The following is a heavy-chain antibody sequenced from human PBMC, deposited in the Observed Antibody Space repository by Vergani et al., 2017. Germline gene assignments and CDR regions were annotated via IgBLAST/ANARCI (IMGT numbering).Heavy chain of an antibody. CDR2: IYYSGST. V-gene: IGHV4-61*10. J-gene: IGHJ2*01. Sequence: QVQLQESGPGLVKPSQTLSLTCTVSGGSISSGSYYWSWIRQPAGKGLEWIGYIYYSGSTNYNPSLKSRVTISVDTSKNQFSLKLSSVTAADTAVYYCARGGADYGDYGESYWYFDLWGRGTLVTVSS. CDR1: GGSISSGSYY. CDR3: ARGGADYGDYGESYWYFDL. D-gene: IGHD4-17*01.